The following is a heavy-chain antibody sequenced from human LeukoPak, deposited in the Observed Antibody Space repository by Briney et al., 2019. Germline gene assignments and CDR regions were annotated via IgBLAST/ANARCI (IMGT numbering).Heavy chain of an antibody. D-gene: IGHD5-18*01. J-gene: IGHJ4*02. CDR1: GYTFTGQY. V-gene: IGHV1-2*02. CDR2: INPNGGGT. CDR3: AGYTTSRFDY. Sequence: GASVKVSCKASGYTFTGQYLNWVRQAPGQGLEWMGWINPNGGGTKFAQKFQGRVTMTWDASISTAYMELSRLTSDDTAVYYCAGYTTSRFDYWGPGTLVTVSS.